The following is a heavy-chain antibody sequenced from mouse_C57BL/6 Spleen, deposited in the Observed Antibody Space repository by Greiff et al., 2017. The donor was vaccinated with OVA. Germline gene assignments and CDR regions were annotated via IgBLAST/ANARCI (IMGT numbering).Heavy chain of an antibody. CDR3: ARKSATVVAPYFDY. J-gene: IGHJ2*01. Sequence: VKLQQPGAELVKPGASVKLSCKASGYTFTSYWMQWVKQRPGQGLEWIGEIDPSDSYNTYNQKFKGMATLTVDTSSSTAYMQLSSLTSEDSAVYYCARKSATVVAPYFDYWGQGTTLTVSS. D-gene: IGHD1-1*01. CDR1: GYTFTSYW. CDR2: IDPSDSYN. V-gene: IGHV1-50*01.